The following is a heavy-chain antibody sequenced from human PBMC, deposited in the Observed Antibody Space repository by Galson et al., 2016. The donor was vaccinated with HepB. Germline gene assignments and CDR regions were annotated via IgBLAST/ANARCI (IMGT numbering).Heavy chain of an antibody. CDR1: GLSISGHW. D-gene: IGHD3-3*01. J-gene: IGHJ4*02. V-gene: IGHV3-74*01. CDR3: VRSTEWYGDY. CDR2: ITADGRTT. Sequence: SLRLSCATSGLSISGHWMHWVRQPPGKGLVWVSRITADGRTTAYADSVKGRFTISRDNAESSVYLQMDSLRVEDAAIYYCVRSTEWYGDYWGQGTLVTVSP.